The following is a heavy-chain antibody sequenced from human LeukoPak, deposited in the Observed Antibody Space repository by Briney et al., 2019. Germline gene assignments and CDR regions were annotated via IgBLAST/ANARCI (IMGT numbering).Heavy chain of an antibody. D-gene: IGHD6-19*01. CDR1: GFTFSSYG. J-gene: IGHJ4*02. CDR3: AKDYAWGSGWLFDY. CDR2: IRYDGSNK. V-gene: IGHV3-30*02. Sequence: PGGSLRLSCAASGFTFSSYGMHWVRQAPGKGLEWVAFIRYDGSNKYYADSVKGRFTISRDNSKNTLYLQMNSLIAEDTAVYYCAKDYAWGSGWLFDYWGQGTLVTVSS.